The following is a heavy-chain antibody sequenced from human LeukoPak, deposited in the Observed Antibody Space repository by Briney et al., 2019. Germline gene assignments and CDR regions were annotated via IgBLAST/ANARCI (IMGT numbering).Heavy chain of an antibody. J-gene: IGHJ4*02. CDR2: MSYDGSNK. D-gene: IGHD2-15*01. Sequence: GRSLRLSCAASGFTFSRFAMHWVRQAPGKGLEWVAVMSYDGSNKYYADSVKGRFTISRDNSKNTLYLQMNSLRVEDTAVYYCARVDPEWVVVVAATYWGQGTLSPSPQ. CDR1: GFTFSRFA. CDR3: ARVDPEWVVVVAATY. V-gene: IGHV3-30-3*01.